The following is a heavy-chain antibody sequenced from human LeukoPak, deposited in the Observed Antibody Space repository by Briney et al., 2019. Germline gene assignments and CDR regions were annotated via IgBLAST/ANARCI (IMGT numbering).Heavy chain of an antibody. Sequence: PGGSLRLSCAASGFTFSSYAMSWVRQAPGKGLEWVSAISGSGGSTYYADSVKGRFTISRDNSKNTLYLQMNSLKTEDTAVYYCTRDRFYVWFDPWGQGTLVTVSS. CDR2: ISGSGGST. CDR1: GFTFSSYA. V-gene: IGHV3-23*01. CDR3: TRDRFYVWFDP. D-gene: IGHD3-16*01. J-gene: IGHJ5*02.